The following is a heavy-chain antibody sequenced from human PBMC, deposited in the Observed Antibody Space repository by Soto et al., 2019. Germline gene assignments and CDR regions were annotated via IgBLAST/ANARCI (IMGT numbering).Heavy chain of an antibody. V-gene: IGHV3-15*01. CDR3: TTLFYYYYGMDV. J-gene: IGHJ6*02. CDR2: IKSKTDGGTT. Sequence: EVQLVESGGGLVQPGGSLRLSCAASGFTFSNAWMSWVRQAPGKGLEWVGRIKSKTDGGTTDYAAPVKGRFTISRDDSKNTLYLQMNSLKTEDTAVYYCTTLFYYYYGMDVWGQGTTVTVSS. CDR1: GFTFSNAW.